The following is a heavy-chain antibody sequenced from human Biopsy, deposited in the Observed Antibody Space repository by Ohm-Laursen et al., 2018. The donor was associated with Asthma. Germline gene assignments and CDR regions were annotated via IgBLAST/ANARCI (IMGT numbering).Heavy chain of an antibody. V-gene: IGHV3-30-3*01. Sequence: SLRLSCAASGTHFGSYNMHWARQAPGKGLEWVAVITFDGSTQHYGDSVKGRFTISRDNAKKSLFLEMGSLRAEDAAIYYCARVFESSEWGPFYHFGLDVWGQGTTVAVSS. CDR2: ITFDGSTQ. CDR1: GTHFGSYN. D-gene: IGHD6-25*01. CDR3: ARVFESSEWGPFYHFGLDV. J-gene: IGHJ6*02.